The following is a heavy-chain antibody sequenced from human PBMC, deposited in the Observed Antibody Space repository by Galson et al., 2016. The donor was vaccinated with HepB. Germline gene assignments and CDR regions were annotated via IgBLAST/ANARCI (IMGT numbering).Heavy chain of an antibody. J-gene: IGHJ6*02. CDR3: ARSLTGSYDFWYASYKYNAMDV. CDR2: IYPGDFDI. D-gene: IGHD3-3*01. CDR1: GSTFASYW. V-gene: IGHV5-51*01. Sequence: QSGAEVTKPGESLKISCKGSGSTFASYWIGWVRQMPGKGLEWMGIIYPGDFDIRYGPSFQGQVTISVDKSISTAYLQWSSLTASDTAMYYCARSLTGSYDFWYASYKYNAMDVWGQGTAGIVS.